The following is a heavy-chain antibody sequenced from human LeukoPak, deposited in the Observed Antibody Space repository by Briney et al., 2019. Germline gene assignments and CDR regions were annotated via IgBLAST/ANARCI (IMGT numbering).Heavy chain of an antibody. Sequence: GGSLRLSCAASGFSFSIYWMSWVRQAPGQGLEWVANINQGGSETFYVDSVKGRFTISRDNAKNSLFLQMNSLRVDDTAVNYCARAAYSSNWSIGAHLDYWGQGTLVTISA. CDR3: ARAAYSSNWSIGAHLDY. CDR2: INQGGSET. D-gene: IGHD6-13*01. J-gene: IGHJ4*02. CDR1: GFSFSIYW. V-gene: IGHV3-7*01.